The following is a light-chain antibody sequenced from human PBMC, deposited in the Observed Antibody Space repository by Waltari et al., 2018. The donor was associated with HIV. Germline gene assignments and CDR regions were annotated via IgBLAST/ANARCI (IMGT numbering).Light chain of an antibody. V-gene: IGLV2-8*01. J-gene: IGLJ2*01. CDR2: GVT. Sequence: QSALTQPPSASEPPGQSVTSSCTGTTSDAGYYNYVPWYQQHPAHAPKLVVCGVTNRPSGVPARFSGSTSGGAASLPVSGLQPEDEADYYCSSYADSNDWLFGGGTRLTVL. CDR3: SSYADSNDWL. CDR1: TSDAGYYNY.